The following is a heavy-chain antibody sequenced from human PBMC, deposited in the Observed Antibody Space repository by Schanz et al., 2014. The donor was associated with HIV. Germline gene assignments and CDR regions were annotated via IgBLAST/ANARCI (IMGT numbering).Heavy chain of an antibody. Sequence: QVQLQESGPGLVKPSQTLSLTCTVAGGSISSGGHYWSWIRQHPAKGLEWIGYMYYSGSTYYNPSLQSRVTISVDTSKNQFSLKLSSVTAADPAVYYCARVPPSDSSGYYPFDYWGQGTLVTVSS. J-gene: IGHJ4*02. D-gene: IGHD3-22*01. V-gene: IGHV4-31*03. CDR3: ARVPPSDSSGYYPFDY. CDR1: GGSISSGGHY. CDR2: MYYSGST.